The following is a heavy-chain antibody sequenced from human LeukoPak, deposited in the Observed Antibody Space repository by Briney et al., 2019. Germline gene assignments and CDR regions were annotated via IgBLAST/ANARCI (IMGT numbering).Heavy chain of an antibody. D-gene: IGHD4-17*01. Sequence: GASVKVPCKASEGSFSSYAISWVRQAPGQGLEWMGRIIPILGIANYAQKFQGRVTITADKSTSTAYMELSSLRSEDTAVYYCARADEVTTSVYFDYWGQGTLVTVSS. CDR2: IIPILGIA. CDR3: ARADEVTTSVYFDY. V-gene: IGHV1-69*04. CDR1: EGSFSSYA. J-gene: IGHJ4*02.